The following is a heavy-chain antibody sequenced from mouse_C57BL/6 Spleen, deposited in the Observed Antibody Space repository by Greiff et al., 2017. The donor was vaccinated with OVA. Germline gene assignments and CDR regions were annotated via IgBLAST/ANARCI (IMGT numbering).Heavy chain of an antibody. V-gene: IGHV1-82*01. CDR1: GYAFSSSW. D-gene: IGHD3-1*01. J-gene: IGHJ3*01. CDR2: ISPGDGDT. Sequence: VQLQQSGPELVKPGASVKISCKASGYAFSSSWMNWVKQRPGKGLEWIGRISPGDGDTNYNGKFKGKATLTAEKSSSTAYMQHSSLTSEDSAVYCCARSGSFAYWGKGTLVTVSA. CDR3: ARSGSFAY.